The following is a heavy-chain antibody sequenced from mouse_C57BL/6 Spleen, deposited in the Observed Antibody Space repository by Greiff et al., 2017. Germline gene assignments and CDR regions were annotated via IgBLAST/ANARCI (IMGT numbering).Heavy chain of an antibody. J-gene: IGHJ2*01. CDR2: IDPSDSET. D-gene: IGHD2-1*01. Sequence: QVQLQQPGAELVRPGSSVKLSCKASGYTFTSYWMHWVKQRPIQGLEWIGNIDPSDSETHYNQKFKDKATLTVDKSSSTAYMHLSSLTSEDAAVYYCARDGNYVPYFDYWGQGTTLTVAS. CDR3: ARDGNYVPYFDY. V-gene: IGHV1-52*01. CDR1: GYTFTSYW.